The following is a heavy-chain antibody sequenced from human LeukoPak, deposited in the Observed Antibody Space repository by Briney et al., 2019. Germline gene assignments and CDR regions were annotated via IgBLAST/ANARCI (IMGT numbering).Heavy chain of an antibody. Sequence: GGSLRLPCAASGFTFSSYGMHWVRQAPGKGLEWVVVISYDGSNKYYADSVKGRITISRDNSKNTLYLQMNSLRAEDTAVYYCAKSRDYGDYNEYFQHWGQGTLVTVSS. CDR1: GFTFSSYG. J-gene: IGHJ1*01. CDR3: AKSRDYGDYNEYFQH. CDR2: ISYDGSNK. D-gene: IGHD4-17*01. V-gene: IGHV3-30*18.